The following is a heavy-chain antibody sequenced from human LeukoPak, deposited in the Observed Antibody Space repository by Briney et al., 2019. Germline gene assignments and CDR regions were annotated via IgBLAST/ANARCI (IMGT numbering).Heavy chain of an antibody. J-gene: IGHJ4*02. Sequence: ASVNVSCKASVYTFTSYSISWVRQAPGQGLEWMGWISAYNGNTIYAQKVKGRVTMTTDTPTSTAYVELRSLKSDDTAVYYCARASYCSDGSCYSDYGGQGTLVTVSS. CDR1: VYTFTSYS. V-gene: IGHV1-18*01. D-gene: IGHD2-15*01. CDR2: ISAYNGNT. CDR3: ARASYCSDGSCYSDY.